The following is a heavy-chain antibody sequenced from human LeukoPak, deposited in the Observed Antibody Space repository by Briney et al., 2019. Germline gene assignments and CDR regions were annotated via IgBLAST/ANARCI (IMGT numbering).Heavy chain of an antibody. Sequence: PSETLSLTCVVSGGSISSSNSWSWVRQPPGKGLEWIGEIYHSGSTNYNPSLKSRVTMSVDKSKNQFSLNLSSVTAADTAVYYCARRTSGWYGIDYWGRGTLVTVSS. CDR1: GGSISSSNS. CDR2: IYHSGST. D-gene: IGHD6-19*01. J-gene: IGHJ4*02. V-gene: IGHV4-4*02. CDR3: ARRTSGWYGIDY.